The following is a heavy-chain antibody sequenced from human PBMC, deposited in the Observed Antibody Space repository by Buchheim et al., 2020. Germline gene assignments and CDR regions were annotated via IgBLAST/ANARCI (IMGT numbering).Heavy chain of an antibody. CDR1: GGTFSSAV. Sequence: QLVQSGAEVKRPGSSVKVSCRASGGTFSSAVIGWVRHAPGHGLEWMGGIIPVFGTLNYAQKFQGSLSIPADRSTSTGDMELSSLTSDDTAVYFCARGDDLWGRGTL. D-gene: IGHD3-16*01. CDR3: ARGDDL. CDR2: IIPVFGTL. V-gene: IGHV1-69*06. J-gene: IGHJ2*01.